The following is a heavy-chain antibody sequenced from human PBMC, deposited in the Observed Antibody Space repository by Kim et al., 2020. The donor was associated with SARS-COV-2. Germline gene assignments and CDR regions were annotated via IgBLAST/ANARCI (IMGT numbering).Heavy chain of an antibody. CDR3: ARDFDIVVVVAAESFDY. CDR1: GYTFTSYG. J-gene: IGHJ4*02. Sequence: VKVSCKASGYTFTSYGISWVRQAPGQGLEWMGWISAYNGNTNYAQKLQGRVTMTTDTSTSTAYMELRSLRSDDTAVYYCARDFDIVVVVAAESFDYWGQGTLVTVSS. V-gene: IGHV1-18*01. CDR2: ISAYNGNT. D-gene: IGHD2-15*01.